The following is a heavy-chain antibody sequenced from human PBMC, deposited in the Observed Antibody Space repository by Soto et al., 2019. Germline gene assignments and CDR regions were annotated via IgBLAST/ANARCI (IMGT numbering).Heavy chain of an antibody. Sequence: PSETLSLTCTVSGGSISSSSYYWGWIRQPPGKGLEWIGTIYYTGSTYYNPSLKSRVTISVDTPKNQFSLMLSSVIAADTAVYYCARQDIWFGGPTTTNWFDPWGQGTLVTVSS. CDR3: ARQDIWFGGPTTTNWFDP. J-gene: IGHJ5*02. D-gene: IGHD3-10*01. CDR2: IYYTGST. CDR1: GGSISSSSYY. V-gene: IGHV4-39*01.